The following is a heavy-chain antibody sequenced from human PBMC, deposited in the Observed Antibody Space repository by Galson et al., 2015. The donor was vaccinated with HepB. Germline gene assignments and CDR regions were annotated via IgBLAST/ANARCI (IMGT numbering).Heavy chain of an antibody. V-gene: IGHV1-69*13. J-gene: IGHJ4*01. CDR2: IPIFGTS. D-gene: IGHD2-15*01. Sequence: SVKVSCKASGGSFRSYPINWVRQAPGQGLEWMGGIPIFGTSNYAQKFQGRFTIIADESTNTAYMELSSLRSEDTAVYYCARDKGYCSRGSCYGFDSWGHGTLFTDSS. CDR3: ARDKGYCSRGSCYGFDS. CDR1: GGSFRSYP.